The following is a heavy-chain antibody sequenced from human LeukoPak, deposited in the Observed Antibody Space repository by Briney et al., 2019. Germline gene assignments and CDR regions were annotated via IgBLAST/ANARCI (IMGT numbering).Heavy chain of an antibody. V-gene: IGHV4-61*02. Sequence: SPTLSLTCTVSGGSISSGSYYWSWVRRPAGKGLEWIGRIYTSGSTDYNPSLKGRVTISVDTSRNQFSLKLTSVTAADTAVYYCAVSSSTADFDPWGQGTLVTVSS. CDR2: IYTSGST. CDR3: AVSSSTADFDP. D-gene: IGHD6-6*01. J-gene: IGHJ5*02. CDR1: GGSISSGSYY.